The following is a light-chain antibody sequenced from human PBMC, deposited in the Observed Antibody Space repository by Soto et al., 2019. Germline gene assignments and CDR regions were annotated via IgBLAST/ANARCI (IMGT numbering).Light chain of an antibody. V-gene: IGLV1-40*01. CDR3: QSYDSSLSAYV. CDR2: GNS. Sequence: QAVVAQPPSVSGAPGQKVTISCTGSSSNIGAGYDLHWYQQLPGTAPKLLLYGNSNRPSGVPDRFSGSKSGTSAPLAITGLQAEDEADYYCQSYDSSLSAYVFGTGTKVTVL. J-gene: IGLJ1*01. CDR1: SSNIGAGYD.